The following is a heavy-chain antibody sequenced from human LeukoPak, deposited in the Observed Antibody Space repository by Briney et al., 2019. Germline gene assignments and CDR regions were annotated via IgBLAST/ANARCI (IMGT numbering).Heavy chain of an antibody. J-gene: IGHJ2*01. CDR1: GGSISSSSYY. V-gene: IGHV4-39*01. Sequence: KPSETLSLTCTVSGGSISSSSYYWGWIPQPPGKGLEGVGRIYYSGSTYYNPSLKSRVTISVDTSKNQFSLKLSSVTAADTAVYYCASSGTAMVPETYWYFDLWGRGTLVTVSS. CDR2: IYYSGST. CDR3: ASSGTAMVPETYWYFDL. D-gene: IGHD5-18*01.